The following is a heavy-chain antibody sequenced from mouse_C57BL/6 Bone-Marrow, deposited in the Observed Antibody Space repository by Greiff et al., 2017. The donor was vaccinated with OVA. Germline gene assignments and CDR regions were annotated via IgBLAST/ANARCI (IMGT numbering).Heavy chain of an antibody. D-gene: IGHD4-1*01. J-gene: IGHJ1*03. CDR1: GFSINSDCY. Sequence: EVKVEESGPSLVRPSQTLSLTCTVTGFSINSDCYWIWIRQFPGNKLEYIGYTFYSGITYYNPSLESRTYITRDTSKNQFSLKLSSVTTEDTATYYCARANWPHWYFDVWGTGTTVTVSS. CDR2: TFYSGIT. CDR3: ARANWPHWYFDV. V-gene: IGHV3-3*01.